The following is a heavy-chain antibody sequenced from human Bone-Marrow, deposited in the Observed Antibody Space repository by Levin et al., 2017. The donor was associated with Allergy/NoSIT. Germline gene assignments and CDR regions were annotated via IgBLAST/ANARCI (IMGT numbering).Heavy chain of an antibody. V-gene: IGHV6-1*01. CDR1: GDSVSSASAA. CDR2: TYYRSKWYN. Sequence: SQTLSLPCAISGDSVSSASAAWDWIRQSPSRGLEWLGRTYYRSKWYNDYAESVKSRITINSDTSKNQFSLQLNSVTPEDTAVYYCTREVRFAVLFHYYGMDVWGQGTTVTVSS. J-gene: IGHJ6*02. CDR3: TREVRFAVLFHYYGMDV. D-gene: IGHD4/OR15-4a*01.